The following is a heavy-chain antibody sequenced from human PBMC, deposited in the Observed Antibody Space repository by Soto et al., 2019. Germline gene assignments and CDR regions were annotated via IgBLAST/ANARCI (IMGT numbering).Heavy chain of an antibody. J-gene: IGHJ4*02. CDR1: GFTFSSYA. D-gene: IGHD2-15*01. Sequence: GGSLRLSCSASGFTFSSYAMHWVRQAPGKGLEYVSAISSNGGSTYYADSVKGRFTISRDNSKNTLYLQMSSLRAEDTAVYYCVKDQLGYCSGGSCYGSDYWGQGTLVTVSS. CDR2: ISSNGGST. V-gene: IGHV3-64D*08. CDR3: VKDQLGYCSGGSCYGSDY.